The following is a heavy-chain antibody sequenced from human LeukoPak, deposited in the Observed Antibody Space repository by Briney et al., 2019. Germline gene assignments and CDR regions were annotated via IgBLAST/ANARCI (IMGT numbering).Heavy chain of an antibody. CDR1: GGTFSSYA. Sequence: SVKVSCKASGGTFSSYAISWVRQAPGQGLEWMGRIIPIFGTANYAQKFQGRVTITTDESTSTAYTELSSLRSEDTAVYYCARAAVEMATMGTWGQGTLVTVSS. CDR3: ARAAVEMATMGT. D-gene: IGHD5-24*01. CDR2: IIPIFGTA. V-gene: IGHV1-69*05. J-gene: IGHJ5*02.